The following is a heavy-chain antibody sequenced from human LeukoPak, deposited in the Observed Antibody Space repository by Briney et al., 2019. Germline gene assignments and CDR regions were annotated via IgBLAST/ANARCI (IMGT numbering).Heavy chain of an antibody. CDR3: ARTPIVVVPAEPYYFDY. CDR1: GGTFSSYA. D-gene: IGHD2-2*01. J-gene: IGHJ4*02. Sequence: SVNVSCKASGGTFSSYAISWVRQAPGQGLEWMGGIIPIFGTANYAQKFQGRVTITADKSTSTAYMELSSLRSEDTAVYYCARTPIVVVPAEPYYFDYWGQGTLVTVSS. V-gene: IGHV1-69*06. CDR2: IIPIFGTA.